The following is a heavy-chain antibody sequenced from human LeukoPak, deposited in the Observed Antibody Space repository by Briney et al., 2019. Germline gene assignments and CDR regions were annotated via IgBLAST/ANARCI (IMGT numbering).Heavy chain of an antibody. CDR2: ISAYNGNT. CDR3: ARDPPWRYDFWSGQGNLDAFDI. V-gene: IGHV1-18*01. J-gene: IGHJ3*02. D-gene: IGHD3-3*01. CDR1: GYTFTSYG. Sequence: ASVKVSCKASGYTFTSYGISWVRQAPGQGLEWMGWISAYNGNTNYAQKLQGRVTMTTDTSTSTAYMELRSLRSDDTAVYYCARDPPWRYDFWSGQGNLDAFDIWGQGTMVTVSS.